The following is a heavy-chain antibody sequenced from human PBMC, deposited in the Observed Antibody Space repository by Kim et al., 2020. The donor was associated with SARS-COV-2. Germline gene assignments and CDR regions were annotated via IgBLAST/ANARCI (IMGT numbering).Heavy chain of an antibody. V-gene: IGHV5-51*07. CDR2: IYPGDSDT. Sequence: GESLKISCKGSGYSFTSYWIGWVHQMPGKGLEWMGIIYPGDSDTRYSPSFQGQVTISADKSISTAYLQWSSLKASDTAMYYCARLRGGTMVRGVNDAFDIWGQGTMVTVSS. CDR1: GYSFTSYW. D-gene: IGHD3-10*01. J-gene: IGHJ3*02. CDR3: ARLRGGTMVRGVNDAFDI.